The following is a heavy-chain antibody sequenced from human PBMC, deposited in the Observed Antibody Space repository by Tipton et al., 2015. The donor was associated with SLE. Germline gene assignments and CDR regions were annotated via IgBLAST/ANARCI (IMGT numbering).Heavy chain of an antibody. J-gene: IGHJ4*02. Sequence: SLRLSCAASGFTFSSYSMNWVRQAPGKGLEWVSSISSSSSYIYYADSVKGRFTISRDNAKNSLYLQMNSLRAEDTAVYYCARGGYSSSWCDYWGQGPLVSVSS. CDR3: ARGGYSSSWCDY. CDR1: GFTFSSYS. V-gene: IGHV3-21*03. D-gene: IGHD6-13*01. CDR2: ISSSSSYI.